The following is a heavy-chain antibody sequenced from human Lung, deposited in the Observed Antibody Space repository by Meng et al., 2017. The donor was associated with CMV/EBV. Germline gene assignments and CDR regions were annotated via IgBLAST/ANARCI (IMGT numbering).Heavy chain of an antibody. V-gene: IGHV4-34*01. CDR3: SRGADAYKSGRS. CDR1: GGSFSNYY. J-gene: IGHJ5*02. CDR2: IHPSGST. Sequence: VQLSDRGEGLLKPSETLSLTFGVYGGSFSNYYWSWIRQSPGKGLEWIGEIHPSGSTYYTPSLNSRVTMSVDTSKNQFSLNLRSVTAADTAVYYCSRGADAYKSGRSWGQGTLVTVSS. D-gene: IGHD5-24*01.